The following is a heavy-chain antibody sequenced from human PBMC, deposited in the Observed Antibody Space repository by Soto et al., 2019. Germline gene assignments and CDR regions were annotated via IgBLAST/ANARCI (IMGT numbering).Heavy chain of an antibody. Sequence: SVKVSCKASGGTFSSYAISWVRQAPGQGLGWMGGIIPIFGTANYAQKFQGRVTITADKSTSTAYMELSSLRSEDTAVYYCAGLVVVVPAAILGDANYYYYGTEVWGKGSTVIVSS. CDR1: GGTFSSYA. CDR3: AGLVVVVPAAILGDANYYYYGTEV. CDR2: IIPIFGTA. J-gene: IGHJ6*04. D-gene: IGHD2-2*02. V-gene: IGHV1-69*06.